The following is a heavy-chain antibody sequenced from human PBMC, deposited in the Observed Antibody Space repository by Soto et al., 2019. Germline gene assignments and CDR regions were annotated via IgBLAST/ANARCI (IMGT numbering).Heavy chain of an antibody. CDR3: APLTVSLSGPYGIHV. CDR2: MLYSGLT. CDR1: GYSVSSSDYY. D-gene: IGHD2-15*01. J-gene: IGHJ6*02. Sequence: QLHLQESGPGLVKTSETLSLTCSVSGYSVSSSDYYWAWIRQPPGKGLEWIGSMLYSGLTYYNPSLKSRVTLPVDTSKNQFSVRLNSVTASDTAVYYCAPLTVSLSGPYGIHVWGQGTTVTVSS. V-gene: IGHV4-39*01.